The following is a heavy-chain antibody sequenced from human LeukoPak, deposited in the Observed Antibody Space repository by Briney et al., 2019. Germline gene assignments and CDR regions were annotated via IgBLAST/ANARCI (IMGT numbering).Heavy chain of an antibody. D-gene: IGHD5-18*01. J-gene: IGHJ4*02. CDR2: IYGNGGTT. Sequence: GGSLRLSCAASGFTFSSYGMHWVRQAPGKGLEWVSTIYGNGGTTYYADSVKGRFTISRDNSKNTLYLQMNSLRAEDTALFYCAKGVEYSSASSFDYWGQGTLVTVSS. CDR1: GFTFSSYG. CDR3: AKGVEYSSASSFDY. V-gene: IGHV3-23*01.